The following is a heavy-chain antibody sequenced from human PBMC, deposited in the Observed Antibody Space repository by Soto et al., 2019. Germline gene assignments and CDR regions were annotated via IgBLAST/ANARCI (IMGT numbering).Heavy chain of an antibody. CDR3: ARDPSQDYCYVGSCHYFDY. CDR2: ISSSSTTV. J-gene: IGHJ4*02. D-gene: IGHD2-15*01. Sequence: EVQLVESGGGLVQPGGSLRVSCAASGFTFSSHSMNWVRQAPGKGLEWVSFISSSSTTVYYADSVKGRFTISRDNAKNSLYLKMNSLRDEDTAVYYCARDPSQDYCYVGSCHYFDYWGQGTLVTVSS. V-gene: IGHV3-48*02. CDR1: GFTFSSHS.